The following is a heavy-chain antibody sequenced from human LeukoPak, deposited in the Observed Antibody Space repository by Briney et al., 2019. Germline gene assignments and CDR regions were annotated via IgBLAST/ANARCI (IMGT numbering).Heavy chain of an antibody. CDR2: AYCSGSS. CDR3: ARQPQVVPAATYFDY. Sequence: KPSETLSLTCTVSGGSISSSSFCWGWIRQPPGKGLEWIGSAYCSGSSYYNPSLKSRVTISVDTPKNQFSLKLSSVTAADTAVYYCARQPQVVPAATYFDYWGQGTLVTVSS. J-gene: IGHJ4*02. CDR1: GGSISSSSFC. D-gene: IGHD2-2*01. V-gene: IGHV4-39*01.